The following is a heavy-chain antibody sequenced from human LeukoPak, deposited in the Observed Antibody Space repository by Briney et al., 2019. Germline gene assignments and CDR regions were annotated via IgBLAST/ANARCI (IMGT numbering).Heavy chain of an antibody. CDR1: GYSISSAYY. CDR3: ARDIAAAAFDAFDI. Sequence: SETLSLTCTVSGYSISSAYYWDWIRQPPGKGLEWIGSIYHSGSTYYNPSLKSRVTISVDTSKNQFSLKLSSVTAADTAVYYCARDIAAAAFDAFDIWGQGTMVTVSS. J-gene: IGHJ3*02. CDR2: IYHSGST. D-gene: IGHD6-13*01. V-gene: IGHV4-38-2*02.